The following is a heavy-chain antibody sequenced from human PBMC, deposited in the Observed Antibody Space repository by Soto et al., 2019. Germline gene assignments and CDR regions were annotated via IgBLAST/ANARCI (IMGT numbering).Heavy chain of an antibody. V-gene: IGHV3-23*01. CDR1: GFTFSNYA. Sequence: EVQLLESGGGFVQPGGSLSLSCAASGFTFSNYAMSWVRQAPGKGLEWVSAITDYGDSTHYADSVKGRFTISRDPPKHTLYLQMDSLRAEDTAVYYCAKEPLWYDSDWYPPPGLDAWGQGTRVTVSS. CDR2: ITDYGDST. J-gene: IGHJ5*02. CDR3: AKEPLWYDSDWYPPPGLDA. D-gene: IGHD6-19*01.